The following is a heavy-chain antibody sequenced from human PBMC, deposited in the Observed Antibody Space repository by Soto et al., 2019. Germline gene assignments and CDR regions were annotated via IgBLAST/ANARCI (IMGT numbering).Heavy chain of an antibody. CDR3: ARGGDADYYYYYYMDV. D-gene: IGHD3-10*01. Sequence: SETLSLTCTVSGGSVSSGSYYWSWIRQPPGKGLEWIGNIYYSGSTNYNPSLKSRVTISVDTSKNQFSLKLSSVTAADTAVYYCARGGDADYYYYYYMDVWGKGTTVTVSS. CDR1: GGSVSSGSYY. J-gene: IGHJ6*03. CDR2: IYYSGST. V-gene: IGHV4-61*01.